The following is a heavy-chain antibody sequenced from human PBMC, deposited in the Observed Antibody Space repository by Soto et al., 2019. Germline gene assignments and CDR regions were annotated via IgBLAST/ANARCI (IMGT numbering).Heavy chain of an antibody. V-gene: IGHV3-53*01. Sequence: GGSLRLSCAASGFTFSSNYMSWVRQAPGKGLEWVSVIYSGGSTYYADSVKGRFTISRDNSKNTLYLQMNSLRAEDTAVYYCARGGDGYNYDGAFDIWGQGTMVTVSS. J-gene: IGHJ3*02. CDR3: ARGGDGYNYDGAFDI. CDR2: IYSGGST. D-gene: IGHD5-12*01. CDR1: GFTFSSNY.